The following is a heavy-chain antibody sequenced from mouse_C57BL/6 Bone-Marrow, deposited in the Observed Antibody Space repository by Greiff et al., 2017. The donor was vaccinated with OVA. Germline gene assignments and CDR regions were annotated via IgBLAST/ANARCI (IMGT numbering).Heavy chain of an antibody. CDR3: TIANWGFAY. D-gene: IGHD4-1*01. CDR1: GFTFSDAW. J-gene: IGHJ3*01. Sequence: EVMLVESGGGLVQPGGSMKLSCDASGFTFSDAWMDWVRQSPEKGLEWVADISNKANNHATYYAESVKGRFTISRDESKRSVYLQMNSLRAEDTGIDYCTIANWGFAYWGQGTLVTVSA. V-gene: IGHV6-6*01. CDR2: ISNKANNHAT.